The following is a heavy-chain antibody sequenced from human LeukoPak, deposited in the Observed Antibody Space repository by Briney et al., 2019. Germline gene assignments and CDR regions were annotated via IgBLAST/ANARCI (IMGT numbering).Heavy chain of an antibody. CDR3: ARQHDSYYYYYIDV. V-gene: IGHV4-38-2*01. CDR2: LYHSDSA. J-gene: IGHJ6*03. CDR1: GYSVSNGYY. Sequence: SETLSLTCAVSGYSVSNGYYWVWIRQPPGRGLEWIGSLYHSDSAYYNTSLRSRVSMSVDTSKNQFSLTLSFVTAADAAVYYCARQHDSYYYYYIDVWGSGTTVTVSS.